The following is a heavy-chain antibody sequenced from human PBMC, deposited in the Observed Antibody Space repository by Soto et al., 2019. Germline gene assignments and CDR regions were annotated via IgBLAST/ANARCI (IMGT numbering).Heavy chain of an antibody. Sequence: QVQLVQSGAEVKKPGSSVKVSCKASGGTFSSYAISWVRQAPGQGLEWMGGIIPISDTTNYAQKFQGRVTITADESQSKAYMELSSLRSEDTAVYYCARSQGSSTSLEIYYYYYYGMDVWGQGTTVTVSS. CDR1: GGTFSSYA. D-gene: IGHD2-2*01. CDR2: IIPISDTT. V-gene: IGHV1-69*01. J-gene: IGHJ6*02. CDR3: ARSQGSSTSLEIYYYYYYGMDV.